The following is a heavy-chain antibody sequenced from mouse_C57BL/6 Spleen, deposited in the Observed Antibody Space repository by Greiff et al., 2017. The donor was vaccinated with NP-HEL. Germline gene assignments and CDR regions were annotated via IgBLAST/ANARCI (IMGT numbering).Heavy chain of an antibody. CDR3: ARRREAGLDYFDY. CDR1: GFTFSSYT. J-gene: IGHJ2*01. Sequence: EVQVVESGGGLVKPGGSLKLSCAASGFTFSSYTMSWVRQTPEKRLEWVATISGGGGNTYYPDSVKGRFTISRDNAKNTLYLQMSSLRSEDTALYYCARRREAGLDYFDYWGQGTTLTVSS. D-gene: IGHD3-3*01. V-gene: IGHV5-9*01. CDR2: ISGGGGNT.